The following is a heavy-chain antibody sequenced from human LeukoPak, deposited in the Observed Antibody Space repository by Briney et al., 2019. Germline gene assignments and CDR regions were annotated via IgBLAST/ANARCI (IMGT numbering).Heavy chain of an antibody. CDR2: IRNKASSYST. J-gene: IGHJ4*02. Sequence: GGSLRLSCATSGFIFSDHYIDWVRHAPGKGLEWLGRIRNKASSYSTEYAASVKGRSTISRDESKSSAYLQMNSLKTEDTAVYYCARSTSGYSNNWGQGTLVTVSS. CDR3: ARSTSGYSNN. V-gene: IGHV3-72*01. CDR1: GFIFSDHY. D-gene: IGHD2/OR15-2a*01.